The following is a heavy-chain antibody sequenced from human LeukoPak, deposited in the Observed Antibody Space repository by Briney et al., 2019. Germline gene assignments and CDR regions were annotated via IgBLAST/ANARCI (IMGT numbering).Heavy chain of an antibody. V-gene: IGHV3-23*01. CDR1: GFTFSNYA. Sequence: GGSLRLSCAASGFTFSNYAMSWVRQAPGKGLEWVSAISGSGGSTYYADSVKGRFTMSRDNSKNTLYLQMNSLRAEDTAVYYCAKGHDFWSGYSPDAFDIWGQGTMVTVSS. D-gene: IGHD3-3*01. CDR2: ISGSGGST. J-gene: IGHJ3*02. CDR3: AKGHDFWSGYSPDAFDI.